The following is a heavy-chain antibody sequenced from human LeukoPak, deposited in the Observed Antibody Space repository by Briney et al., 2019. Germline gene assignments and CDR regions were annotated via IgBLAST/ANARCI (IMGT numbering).Heavy chain of an antibody. CDR2: INPNSGGT. CDR3: ARDRGYCGGDCTRVGFDY. Sequence: ASVKVSCKASGYTFTGYYMHWVRQAPGQGLEWMGWINPNSGGTNYAQKFQGRVTMTRDTSISTAYMELSRLRSDDTAVYYCARDRGYCGGDCTRVGFDYRGQGTLVTVSS. D-gene: IGHD2-21*02. CDR1: GYTFTGYY. V-gene: IGHV1-2*02. J-gene: IGHJ4*02.